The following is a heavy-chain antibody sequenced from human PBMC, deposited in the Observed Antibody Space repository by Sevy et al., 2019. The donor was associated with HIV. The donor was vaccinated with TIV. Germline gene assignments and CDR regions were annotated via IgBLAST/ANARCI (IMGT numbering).Heavy chain of an antibody. Sequence: GGSLRLSCAASGFTFSSYYMNWVRQAPGKGLEWVSSISSRRTYMYYADSVKGRFTISRDNAKNSLYLQMNSLRADDTAVYFCARDGDCSSNTCLLYFDCWGQGALVTVSS. CDR2: ISSRRTYM. J-gene: IGHJ4*02. CDR3: ARDGDCSSNTCLLYFDC. V-gene: IGHV3-21*01. CDR1: GFTFSSYY. D-gene: IGHD2-2*01.